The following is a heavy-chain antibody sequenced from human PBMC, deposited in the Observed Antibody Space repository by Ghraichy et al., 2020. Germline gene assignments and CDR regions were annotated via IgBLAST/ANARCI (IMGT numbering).Heavy chain of an antibody. CDR3: ARGPWYSYGWGYMDV. J-gene: IGHJ6*03. V-gene: IGHV4-59*01. Sequence: ESLNISCTVSGGSISSYYWSWIRQPPGKGLEWIGYIYYSGSTNYNPSLKSRVTISVDTSKNQFSLKLSSVTAADTAVYYCARGPWYSYGWGYMDVWGKGTTVTVSS. D-gene: IGHD5-18*01. CDR2: IYYSGST. CDR1: GGSISSYY.